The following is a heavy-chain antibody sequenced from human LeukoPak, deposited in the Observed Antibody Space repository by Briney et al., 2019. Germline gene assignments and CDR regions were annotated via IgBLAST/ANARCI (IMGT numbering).Heavy chain of an antibody. Sequence: SVKVSCKASGGTFSSYAISWVRQAPGQGLEWMGGIIPIFGTANYAQKFQGRVTITTDESTSTAYMELSSLRSEDTAVYYCARSPPANIPDDYWGQGTLVTVSS. D-gene: IGHD2/OR15-2a*01. J-gene: IGHJ4*02. CDR2: IIPIFGTA. V-gene: IGHV1-69*05. CDR1: GGTFSSYA. CDR3: ARSPPANIPDDY.